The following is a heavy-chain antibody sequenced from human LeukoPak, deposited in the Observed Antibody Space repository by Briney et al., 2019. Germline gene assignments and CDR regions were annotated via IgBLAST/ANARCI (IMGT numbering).Heavy chain of an antibody. CDR1: GGSISSGGYY. Sequence: PSETLSLTCTVSGGSISSGGYYWSWIRQHPGKGLEWIGYIYYSGSTYYNPSLKSRVTISVDTSKKQFSLKLSSVTAADTAVYYCARDGIAVAGTSFDYWGQGTLVTVSS. CDR2: IYYSGST. J-gene: IGHJ4*02. D-gene: IGHD6-19*01. CDR3: ARDGIAVAGTSFDY. V-gene: IGHV4-31*03.